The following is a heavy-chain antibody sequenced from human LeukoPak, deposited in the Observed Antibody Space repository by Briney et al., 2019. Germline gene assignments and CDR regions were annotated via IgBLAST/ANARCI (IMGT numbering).Heavy chain of an antibody. CDR3: ASLRYYGSGSYSADY. CDR2: IIPIFGTA. D-gene: IGHD3-10*01. V-gene: IGHV1-69*05. Sequence: APVKVSCKASGGTYSSYATSWVRQAPGQGNEWMGMIIPIFGTANYAQKFQGRVTITTDESTSTAYMELSSLRSEDTAVYYCASLRYYGSGSYSADYWGQGTLVTVSS. J-gene: IGHJ4*02. CDR1: GGTYSSYA.